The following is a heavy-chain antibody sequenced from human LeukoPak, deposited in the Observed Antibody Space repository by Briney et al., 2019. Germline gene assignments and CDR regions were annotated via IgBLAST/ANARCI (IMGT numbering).Heavy chain of an antibody. D-gene: IGHD2-2*01. CDR1: GYTFTSYY. CDR2: INPSGGST. J-gene: IGHJ4*02. Sequence: ASVTVSCKASGYTFTSYYMHWVRQAPGQGLEWMGIINPSGGSTSYAQKFRGRVTMTRDMSTSTVYMELSSLRSEDTAVYYCARSCSSTSCSFDYWGQGTLVTVSS. CDR3: ARSCSSTSCSFDY. V-gene: IGHV1-46*01.